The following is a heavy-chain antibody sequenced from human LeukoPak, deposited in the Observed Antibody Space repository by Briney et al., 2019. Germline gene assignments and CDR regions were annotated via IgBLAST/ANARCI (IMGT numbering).Heavy chain of an antibody. CDR1: GFSLSTSGMC. CDR3: ARSLRDVRGVNPGGNCGMDV. CDR2: IDWDDDK. D-gene: IGHD3-10*01. V-gene: IGHV2-70*01. J-gene: IGHJ6*02. Sequence: SGPALVKPTQTLTLTCTFSGFSLSTSGMCVSWIRQPPGKALEWLALIDWDDDKYYSTSLKTRLTNSKDTSKNQVVLTMTNMDPVDTATYYCARSLRDVRGVNPGGNCGMDVWGQGTTVTVSS.